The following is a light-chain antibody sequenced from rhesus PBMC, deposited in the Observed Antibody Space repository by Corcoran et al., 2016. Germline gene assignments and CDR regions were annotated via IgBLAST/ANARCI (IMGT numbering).Light chain of an antibody. J-gene: IGKJ3*01. CDR1: QSLLHSNGYPY. V-gene: IGKV2-91*01. Sequence: DIVMTQTPLSLPVTPGEPASISCRSSQSLLHSNGYPYLYWYLQMPGQSPPRRMSFASYRASGVPDRVSGRGSGSDVTLGISRVEAEDIGVDYCLQGTQLPFTFGPGTKLDIK. CDR3: LQGTQLPFT. CDR2: FAS.